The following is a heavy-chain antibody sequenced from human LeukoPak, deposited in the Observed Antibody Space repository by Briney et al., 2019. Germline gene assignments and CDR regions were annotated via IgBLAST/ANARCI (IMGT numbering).Heavy chain of an antibody. V-gene: IGHV1-8*02. CDR1: GYTFTSYG. J-gene: IGHJ6*02. D-gene: IGHD2-8*02. CDR3: ARGRAGSGYYYGTDV. Sequence: ASVKVSCKASGYTFTSYGISWVRQATGQGLEWMGWMNPNSGNTDYAEKFQGRVTMTSNTSISTAYMELSSLRSDDTAVYYCARGRAGSGYYYGTDVWGQGTTVTVSS. CDR2: MNPNSGNT.